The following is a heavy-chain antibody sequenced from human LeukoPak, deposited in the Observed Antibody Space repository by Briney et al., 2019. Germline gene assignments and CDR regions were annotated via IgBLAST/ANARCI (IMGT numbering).Heavy chain of an antibody. CDR1: GYTFTSYA. J-gene: IGHJ5*02. D-gene: IGHD6-19*01. CDR3: ARESIAVAGTYGRIGFDP. Sequence: SVKVSCKASGYTFTSYAISWVRQAPGQGLEWMGGIIPIFGTANYAQKFQGRVTITADESTSTAYMELSSLRSEDTAVYYCARESIAVAGTYGRIGFDPWGQGTLVTVSS. CDR2: IIPIFGTA. V-gene: IGHV1-69*13.